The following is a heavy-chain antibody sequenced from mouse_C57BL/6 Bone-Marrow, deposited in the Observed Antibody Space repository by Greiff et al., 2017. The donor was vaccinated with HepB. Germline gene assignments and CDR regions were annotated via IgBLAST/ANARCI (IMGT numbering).Heavy chain of an antibody. CDR3: ARGLRLRGFAY. Sequence: QVQLKQSGPELVKPGASVKISCKASGYAFSSSWMNWVKQRPGKGLEWIGRIYPGDGDTNYNGKFKGKATLTADKSSSTAYMQLSSLTSEDSAVYFCARGLRLRGFAYWGQGTLVTVSA. J-gene: IGHJ3*01. CDR2: IYPGDGDT. D-gene: IGHD3-2*02. V-gene: IGHV1-82*01. CDR1: GYAFSSSW.